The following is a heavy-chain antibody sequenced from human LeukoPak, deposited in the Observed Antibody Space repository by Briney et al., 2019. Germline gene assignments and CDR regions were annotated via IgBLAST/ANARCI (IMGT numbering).Heavy chain of an antibody. D-gene: IGHD3-9*01. CDR1: GFNFITYT. V-gene: IGHV3-21*01. J-gene: IGHJ4*02. CDR2: ISSSSSYI. CDR3: VRSADRSHILTGPIDY. Sequence: GGSLRLSCAASGFNFITYTMNWVRQAPGKGLERVSSISSSSSYIYYADSVQGRFTISRGNAKKSLYLQMNSLRAEDTAVYYCVRSADRSHILTGPIDYWGQGTLVTVSS.